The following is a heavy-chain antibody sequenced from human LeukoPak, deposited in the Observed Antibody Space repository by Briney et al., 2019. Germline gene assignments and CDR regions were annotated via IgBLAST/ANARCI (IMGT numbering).Heavy chain of an antibody. CDR1: GFTFSSCE. CDR3: ARDGYDYVWGSYRYPLEY. D-gene: IGHD3-16*02. V-gene: IGHV3-48*03. J-gene: IGHJ4*02. CDR2: ISSSGSTI. Sequence: PGGSLRLSCAASGFTFSSCEMNWVRQAPGKGLEWVSYISSSGSTIYYADSVKGRFTISRDNAKNSLYLQMNSLRAEGTAVYYCARDGYDYVWGSYRYPLEYWGQGTLVTVSS.